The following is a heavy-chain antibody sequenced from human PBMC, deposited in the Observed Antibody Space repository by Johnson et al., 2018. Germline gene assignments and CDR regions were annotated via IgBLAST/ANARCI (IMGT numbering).Heavy chain of an antibody. Sequence: VQLVESGGGLVQPGGSLRLSCAASGFTFSSSWMSWVRQAPGKGLEWVANIKQDGSEKYSVDSVKGRFTISRDNSKNTLYLQMNSLRAEDTAVYYCAAVAVAYYYYYMDVWGKGTTVTVSS. CDR3: AAVAVAYYYYYMDV. D-gene: IGHD6-19*01. V-gene: IGHV3-7*01. CDR1: GFTFSSSW. J-gene: IGHJ6*03. CDR2: IKQDGSEK.